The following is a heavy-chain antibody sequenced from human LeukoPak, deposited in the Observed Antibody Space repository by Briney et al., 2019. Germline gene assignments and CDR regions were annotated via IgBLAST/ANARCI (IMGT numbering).Heavy chain of an antibody. CDR2: ISGDGGST. V-gene: IGHV3-23*01. J-gene: IGHJ4*02. CDR1: GFTFSSYA. D-gene: IGHD3-16*01. CDR3: AKDRYDYIWGTYDEYYFDY. Sequence: GGSLRLSCAASGFTFSSYAMSWVRQAPGKGLQWVSTISGDGGSTYYADSVKGRFTISRDNSKNTLYLQMNSLRAEDTAVYYCAKDRYDYIWGTYDEYYFDYWGQGTLVTVSS.